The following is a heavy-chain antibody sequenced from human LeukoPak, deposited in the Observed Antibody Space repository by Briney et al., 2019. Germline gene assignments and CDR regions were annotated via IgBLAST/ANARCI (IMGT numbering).Heavy chain of an antibody. Sequence: SETLSLTCAVYGGSFSGYYWSWIRQPPGKGLEWIGEINHSGSTNYNPSLKSRVTISVDTSKNQFSLKLSSVTAADTAVYYCARWPLDGSGSYYGFDPWGQGTLVTVSS. CDR2: INHSGST. J-gene: IGHJ5*02. V-gene: IGHV4-34*01. D-gene: IGHD3-10*01. CDR1: GGSFSGYY. CDR3: ARWPLDGSGSYYGFDP.